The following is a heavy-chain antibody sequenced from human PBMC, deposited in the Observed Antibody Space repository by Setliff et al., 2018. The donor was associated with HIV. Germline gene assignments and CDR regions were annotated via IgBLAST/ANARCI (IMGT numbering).Heavy chain of an antibody. CDR2: SDYNGRT. CDR1: GGSISTGGYY. J-gene: IGHJ2*01. CDR3: ARRDRSGFYYWYFDL. V-gene: IGHV4-31*03. Sequence: SETLSLTCTVSGGSISTGGYYWSWIRQQPGKGLEWIGDSDYNGRTYYNPSLKSRVTISVDTSKNQFSLKLSSVTAADTAVYYCARRDRSGFYYWYFDLWGRGTLVTVSS. D-gene: IGHD3-22*01.